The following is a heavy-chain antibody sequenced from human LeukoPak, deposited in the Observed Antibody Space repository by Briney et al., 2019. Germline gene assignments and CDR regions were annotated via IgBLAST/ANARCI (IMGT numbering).Heavy chain of an antibody. CDR3: ARGIVVVPAASFDY. CDR1: ARSISSSSYY. CDR2: IYYSGST. Sequence: SETLSLTCTVSARSISSSSYYWGWIRQPPGRGLEWIGSIYYSGSTYYNPSLKSRVTISVDTSKNQFSLKLSSVTAADTAVYYCARGIVVVPAASFDYWGQGTLVTVSS. J-gene: IGHJ4*02. D-gene: IGHD2-2*01. V-gene: IGHV4-39*01.